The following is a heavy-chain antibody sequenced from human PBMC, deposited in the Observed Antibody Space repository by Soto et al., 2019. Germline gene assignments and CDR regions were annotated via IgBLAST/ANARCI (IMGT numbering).Heavy chain of an antibody. D-gene: IGHD3-9*01. CDR3: ARGGYYDILTGYYRDNWFDP. Sequence: QVQLVQSGAEVKKPGSSVKVSCKASGGTFSSYAISWVRQAPGQGLEWMGGIIPIFGTANYAQKFQGRVTITAEESTSTAYMDLSSLRSEDTAVYYCARGGYYDILTGYYRDNWFDPWGQGTLVTVSS. J-gene: IGHJ5*02. V-gene: IGHV1-69*01. CDR1: GGTFSSYA. CDR2: IIPIFGTA.